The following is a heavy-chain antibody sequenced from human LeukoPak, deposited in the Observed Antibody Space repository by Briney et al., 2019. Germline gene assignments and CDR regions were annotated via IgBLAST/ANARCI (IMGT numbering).Heavy chain of an antibody. CDR2: INHRGST. Sequence: SETLSLTCAVYGGSFSGYYWSWIRQPPGKGLEWIGEINHRGSTNYNPSLKSRVTISVDTSKNQFSLKLSSVTAADTAVYYCARGYYDFWSGYWGYFDYWGQGTLVTVSS. CDR1: GGSFSGYY. CDR3: ARGYYDFWSGYWGYFDY. V-gene: IGHV4-34*01. D-gene: IGHD3-3*01. J-gene: IGHJ4*02.